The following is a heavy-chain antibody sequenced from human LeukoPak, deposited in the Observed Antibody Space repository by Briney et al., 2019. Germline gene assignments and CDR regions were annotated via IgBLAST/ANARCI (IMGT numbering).Heavy chain of an antibody. CDR2: IKQDGSEK. J-gene: IGHJ4*02. Sequence: PGGSLRLSCAASGFTFSSYWMSWVRQAPGKGLEWVANIKQDGSEKYYMDSVKGRFTISRDNAKNSLYLQMNSLRAEDTAVYYCARDRGIAVAGTNSRFDYWGQGTLVTVSS. CDR3: ARDRGIAVAGTNSRFDY. V-gene: IGHV3-7*03. CDR1: GFTFSSYW. D-gene: IGHD6-19*01.